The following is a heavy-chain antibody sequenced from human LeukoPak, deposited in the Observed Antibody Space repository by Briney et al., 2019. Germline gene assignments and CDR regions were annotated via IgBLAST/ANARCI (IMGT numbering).Heavy chain of an antibody. D-gene: IGHD6-19*01. CDR1: GFTFSSYA. Sequence: GGSLRLSCAASGFTFSSYAMSWVRQAPGKGLEWVSAISGSGGSTYYADSVKGRFTISRGNSKNTLYLQRNSLRAEDTAIYYCASGRTITVAGAFDYWGQGSLVTVSS. CDR2: ISGSGGST. CDR3: ASGRTITVAGAFDY. J-gene: IGHJ4*02. V-gene: IGHV3-23*01.